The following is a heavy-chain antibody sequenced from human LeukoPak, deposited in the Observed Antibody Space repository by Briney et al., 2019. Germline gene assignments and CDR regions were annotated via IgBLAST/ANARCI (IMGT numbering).Heavy chain of an antibody. CDR3: ARGSDYHDAFGI. V-gene: IGHV3-48*03. D-gene: IGHD3-16*01. CDR2: ISSSGSTI. Sequence: GGSLRLSCAASGFTFSSYEMNWVRQAPGKGLEWVSYISSSGSTIYYADSVKGRFTISRDNAKNSLYLQMNSLRAEDTAVYYCARGSDYHDAFGIWGQGTMVTVSS. CDR1: GFTFSSYE. J-gene: IGHJ3*02.